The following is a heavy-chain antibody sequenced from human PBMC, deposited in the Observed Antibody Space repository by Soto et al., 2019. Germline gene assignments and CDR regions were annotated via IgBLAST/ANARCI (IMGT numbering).Heavy chain of an antibody. CDR3: ARPMDGSYYGIDFDY. Sequence: GGSLRLSFAASGFTVSSNYMSWVRQAPGKGLEWVSVIYSGGSTYYADSVKGRFTISRDNSKNTLYLQMNSLRAEDTAVYYCARPMDGSYYGIDFDYWGQGTLVTVSS. CDR2: IYSGGST. D-gene: IGHD1-26*01. CDR1: GFTVSSNY. J-gene: IGHJ4*02. V-gene: IGHV3-66*04.